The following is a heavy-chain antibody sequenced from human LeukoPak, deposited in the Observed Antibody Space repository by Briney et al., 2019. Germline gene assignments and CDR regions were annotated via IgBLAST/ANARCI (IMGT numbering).Heavy chain of an antibody. Sequence: SETLSLTCTVSGYSISSGYYWGWIRQPPGKGVEWIGSIYHSGSTYYNPSLKSRVTISVDTSKNQFSLKLSSVTAADTAVYYCARVGYDFWSGYPAPHYMDVWGKGTTVAVSS. CDR2: IYHSGST. CDR1: GYSISSGYY. CDR3: ARVGYDFWSGYPAPHYMDV. J-gene: IGHJ6*03. D-gene: IGHD3-3*01. V-gene: IGHV4-38-2*02.